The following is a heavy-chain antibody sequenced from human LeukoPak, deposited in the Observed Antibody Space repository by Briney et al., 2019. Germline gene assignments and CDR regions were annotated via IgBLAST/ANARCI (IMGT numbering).Heavy chain of an antibody. Sequence: ASVKVSCKASGYTFTSYYMHWVRQAPGQGLEWMGWINPTSGGTNYAQKFQGRVTMTRDTSISTAYMELSRLRSDDTAVYYCARASDYYGSGSYYPNYWGQGTLVTVSS. CDR3: ARASDYYGSGSYYPNY. J-gene: IGHJ4*02. D-gene: IGHD3-10*01. V-gene: IGHV1-2*02. CDR2: INPTSGGT. CDR1: GYTFTSYY.